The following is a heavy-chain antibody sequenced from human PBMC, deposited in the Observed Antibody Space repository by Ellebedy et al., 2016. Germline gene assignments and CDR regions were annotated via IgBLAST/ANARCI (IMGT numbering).Heavy chain of an antibody. Sequence: ASVKVSCKASGYTFTSYYMHWVRQAPGQGLEWMGIINPSGGSTSYAQKLQGRVTVTRDTSTSTVYMELSSLRSEDTAVYYCARERDYGSGMAPGGMDVWGQGTTVTVSS. CDR2: INPSGGST. J-gene: IGHJ6*02. V-gene: IGHV1-46*04. D-gene: IGHD3-10*01. CDR1: GYTFTSYY. CDR3: ARERDYGSGMAPGGMDV.